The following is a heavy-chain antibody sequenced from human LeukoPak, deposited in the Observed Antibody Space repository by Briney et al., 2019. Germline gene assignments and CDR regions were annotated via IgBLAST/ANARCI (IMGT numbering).Heavy chain of an antibody. CDR3: ARESPRSVVVITNGVDY. D-gene: IGHD3-22*01. J-gene: IGHJ4*02. Sequence: ASVKVSCKASGYTFTSYYMHWMRQAPGQGLEWMGIINPSGGSTSYAQKFQGRVTMTRDTSTSTVYMELSSLRSEDTAVYYCARESPRSVVVITNGVDYWGQGTLVTVSS. CDR2: INPSGGST. V-gene: IGHV1-46*01. CDR1: GYTFTSYY.